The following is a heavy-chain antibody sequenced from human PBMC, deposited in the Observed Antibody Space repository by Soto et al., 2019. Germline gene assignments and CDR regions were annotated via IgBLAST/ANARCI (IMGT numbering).Heavy chain of an antibody. Sequence: SETLSLTCTVSGGSISSSSYYWGWIRQPPGKGLEWIGSIYYSGSTNYNPSLKSRVTISVDTSKNQFSLKLSSVTAADTAVYYCARHASVLRFLEWLPGLGFDPWGQGTLVTVSS. CDR3: ARHASVLRFLEWLPGLGFDP. D-gene: IGHD3-3*01. CDR1: GGSISSSSYY. J-gene: IGHJ5*02. V-gene: IGHV4-39*01. CDR2: IYYSGST.